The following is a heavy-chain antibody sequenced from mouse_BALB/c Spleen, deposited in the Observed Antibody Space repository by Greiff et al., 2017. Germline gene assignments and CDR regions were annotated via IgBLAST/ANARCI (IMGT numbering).Heavy chain of an antibody. Sequence: QVQLKQSGAELVKPGASVKISCKATGYTFSSYWIEWVKQRPGHGLEWIGEILPGSGSTNYTEKFKGKATFTADTSSNPAYMQLSSLTSEDSAVYYCASGPKSYYMDYWGQGTTVTVSS. CDR2: ILPGSGST. J-gene: IGHJ4*01. CDR3: ASGPKSYYMDY. D-gene: IGHD2-10*01. V-gene: IGHV1-9*01. CDR1: GYTFSSYW.